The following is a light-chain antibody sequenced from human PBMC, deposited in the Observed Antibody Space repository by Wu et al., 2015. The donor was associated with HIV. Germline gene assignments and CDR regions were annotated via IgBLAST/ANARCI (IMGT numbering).Light chain of an antibody. CDR2: GAS. CDR3: QQYNNWPLT. Sequence: EIVLTQSPGTLSLSPGERATLSCRASQSVSSNYLAWYQQKPGQAPRLLIYGASTRATGIPARFSGSRSGTEFTLTISSLQSEDFAVYYCQQYNNWPLTFGGGTKVEIE. J-gene: IGKJ4*01. CDR1: QSVSSN. V-gene: IGKV3-15*01.